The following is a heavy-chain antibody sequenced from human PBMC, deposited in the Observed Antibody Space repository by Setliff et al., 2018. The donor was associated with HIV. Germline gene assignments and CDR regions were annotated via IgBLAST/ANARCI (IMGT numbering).Heavy chain of an antibody. J-gene: IGHJ4*02. Sequence: SETLSLTCAVYGGSFSGYYWSWIRQPPGKGPEWIGEINHSGSTNYNPSLKSRLAISVDTSKNQFSLKLSSVTAADTAVYLCARVTTMVGYFDYWGQGTLVTVSS. V-gene: IGHV4-34*01. CDR3: ARVTTMVGYFDY. CDR1: GGSFSGYY. CDR2: INHSGST. D-gene: IGHD5-18*01.